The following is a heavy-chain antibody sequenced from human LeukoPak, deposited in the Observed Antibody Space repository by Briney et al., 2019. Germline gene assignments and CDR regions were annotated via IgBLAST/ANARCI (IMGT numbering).Heavy chain of an antibody. CDR2: IWFDGTKT. V-gene: IGHV3-33*01. CDR1: GFTFRNYG. CDR3: ARQGWFGEFLSPLDY. Sequence: PGGSLRLSCAASGFTFRNYGMHWVRQAPGKGLEWVAIIWFDGTKTYYADSVKGRFTISRDNFNNLLYLQMNSLRAEDTALYYCARQGWFGEFLSPLDYWGQGTLVTVSS. J-gene: IGHJ4*02. D-gene: IGHD3-10*01.